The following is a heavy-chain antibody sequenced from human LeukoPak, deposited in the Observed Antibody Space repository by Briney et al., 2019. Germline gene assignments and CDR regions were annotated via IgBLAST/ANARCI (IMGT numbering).Heavy chain of an antibody. Sequence: GGSLRLSCAPSGFTFSSYAMSWVRQAPGKGLEWVSAISGSGGSTYYADSVKGRFTISRDNSKNTLYLQMNGLRAEDTAVYYCAKDRLLNCRGDCYIFDYWGQGTVVTVSS. J-gene: IGHJ4*02. CDR3: AKDRLLNCRGDCYIFDY. D-gene: IGHD2-21*02. CDR1: GFTFSSYA. CDR2: ISGSGGST. V-gene: IGHV3-23*01.